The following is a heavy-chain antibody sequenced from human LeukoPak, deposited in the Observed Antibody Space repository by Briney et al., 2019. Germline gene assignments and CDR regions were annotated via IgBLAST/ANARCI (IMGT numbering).Heavy chain of an antibody. CDR3: ASSRRYDFWSGYGFGY. CDR2: IYYSGST. V-gene: IGHV4-39*01. J-gene: IGHJ4*02. D-gene: IGHD3-3*01. CDR1: GGSISSSSYY. Sequence: SETLSLTCTVSGGSISSSSYYWGWIRQPPGKGLEWIGSIYYSGSTYYNPSLKSRVTISVDTSKNQFSLKLSSVTAANTAVYYCASSRRYDFWSGYGFGYWGQGTLVTVSS.